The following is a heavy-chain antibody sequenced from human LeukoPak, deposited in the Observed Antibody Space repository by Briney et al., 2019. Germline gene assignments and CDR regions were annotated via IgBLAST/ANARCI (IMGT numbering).Heavy chain of an antibody. CDR3: ARGRSWNTYNWNDVHYGMDV. CDR1: GFTFSDYY. D-gene: IGHD1-1*01. J-gene: IGHJ6*02. CDR2: ISSSGSTI. Sequence: GGSLRLSCAASGFTFSDYYMSWIRQAPGKGLEWVSYISSSGSTIYYADSVKGRFTISRDNAKNSLYLQMNSLRAEDTAVYYCARGRSWNTYNWNDVHYGMDVWGQGTTVTVSS. V-gene: IGHV3-11*04.